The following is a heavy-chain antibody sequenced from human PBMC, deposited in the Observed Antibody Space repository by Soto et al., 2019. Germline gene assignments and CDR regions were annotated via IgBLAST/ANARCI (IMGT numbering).Heavy chain of an antibody. V-gene: IGHV1-69*13. D-gene: IGHD2-8*01. J-gene: IGHJ5*02. CDR3: ARDNADTINWFDP. Sequence: GASVKVSCKASGGTFSSYAISWVRQAPGQGLEWMGGIIPIFGTANYAQKFQGRVTITADESTSTAYMELSSLRSEDTAVYYCARDNADTINWFDPWGQGTLVTVSS. CDR1: GGTFSSYA. CDR2: IIPIFGTA.